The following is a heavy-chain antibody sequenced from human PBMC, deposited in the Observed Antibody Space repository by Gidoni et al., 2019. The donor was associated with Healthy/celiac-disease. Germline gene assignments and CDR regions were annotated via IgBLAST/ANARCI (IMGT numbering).Heavy chain of an antibody. CDR1: GGSLSSGGYY. V-gene: IGHV4-31*03. CDR3: AREGSSGYYYSDAFDI. D-gene: IGHD3-22*01. J-gene: IGHJ3*02. CDR2: IYYSGST. Sequence: QVQLQESGPGLVKPSQTLSLTVTVSGGSLSSGGYYWSWIRQHPGKGLELIGYIYYSGSTYYNPSLKSRVTISVDTSKNQFSLKLSSVTAADTAVYYCAREGSSGYYYSDAFDIWGQGTMVTVSS.